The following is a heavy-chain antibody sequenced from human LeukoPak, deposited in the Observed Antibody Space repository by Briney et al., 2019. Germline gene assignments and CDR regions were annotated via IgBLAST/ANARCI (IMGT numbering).Heavy chain of an antibody. CDR3: AREGLSSSWYPPYYYYYYMDV. CDR2: ISSSSSYI. Sequence: GGSLRLSCAASGFTFSSYSMNWVRQAPGKGLEWVSSISSSSSYIYYADSVKGRFTISRDNAKNSLYLQMNSLRAEDTAVYYCAREGLSSSWYPPYYYYYYMDVWGKGTTVTVSS. CDR1: GFTFSSYS. D-gene: IGHD6-13*01. V-gene: IGHV3-21*01. J-gene: IGHJ6*03.